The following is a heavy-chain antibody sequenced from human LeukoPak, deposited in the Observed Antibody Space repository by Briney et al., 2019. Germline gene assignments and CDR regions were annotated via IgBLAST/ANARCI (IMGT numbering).Heavy chain of an antibody. CDR2: INPSGGST. V-gene: IGHV1-46*01. CDR3: ARSDAGYSSSWYGFGAPLGIDY. Sequence: GASVKVSCKASGYTFTSYYMRWVRQAPGQGLEWMGIINPSGGSTSYAQKFQGRVTMTRDMSTSTVYMELSSLRSEDTAVYYCARSDAGYSSSWYGFGAPLGIDYWGQGTLVTVSS. D-gene: IGHD6-13*01. J-gene: IGHJ4*02. CDR1: GYTFTSYY.